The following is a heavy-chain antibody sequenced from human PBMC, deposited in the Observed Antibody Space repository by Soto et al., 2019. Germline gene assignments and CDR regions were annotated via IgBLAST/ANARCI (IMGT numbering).Heavy chain of an antibody. CDR3: AIRGIAAAGTVVRFDP. CDR1: GGTFSSYA. D-gene: IGHD6-13*01. V-gene: IGHV1-69*13. Sequence: GASVKVSCKASGGTFSSYATSWVRQAPGQGLEWMGGIIPIFGTANYAQKFQGRVTITADESTSTAYMELSSLRSEDTAVYYCAIRGIAAAGTVVRFDPWGQGTLVTVSS. CDR2: IIPIFGTA. J-gene: IGHJ5*02.